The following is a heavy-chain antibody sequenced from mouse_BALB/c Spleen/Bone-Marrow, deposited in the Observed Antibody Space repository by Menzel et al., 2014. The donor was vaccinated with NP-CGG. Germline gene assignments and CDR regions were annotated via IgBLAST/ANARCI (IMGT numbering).Heavy chain of an antibody. D-gene: IGHD2-4*01. CDR3: ARHAYYDQTEVSFVY. CDR1: GFTFNSYG. Sequence: EVKLMESGGGLVKSGGSLKLSCAASGFTFNSYGMSWVRQTPEKRLEWVATISGGGSYTFYPDSVKGRFTISRDNAKNNLYLQLSSLRSEDTALYYCARHAYYDQTEVSFVYWGHWTLVTVSA. V-gene: IGHV5-9-2*01. CDR2: ISGGGSYT. J-gene: IGHJ3*01.